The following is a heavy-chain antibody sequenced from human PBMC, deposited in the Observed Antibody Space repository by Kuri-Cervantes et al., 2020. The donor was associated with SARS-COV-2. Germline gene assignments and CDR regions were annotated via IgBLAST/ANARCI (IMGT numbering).Heavy chain of an antibody. CDR2: INHSGST. CDR3: ARGVGAAVAGTLITIYYYYGMDV. CDR1: GGSFSGYY. D-gene: IGHD6-19*01. V-gene: IGHV4-34*01. J-gene: IGHJ6*02. Sequence: GSLRLSCAVYGGSFSGYYWSWIRQPPGKGLEWIGEINHSGSTNYNPSFKSRVTISVDTSKNQFSLKLSSVTAADTAVYYCARGVGAAVAGTLITIYYYYGMDVWGQGTTVTVSS.